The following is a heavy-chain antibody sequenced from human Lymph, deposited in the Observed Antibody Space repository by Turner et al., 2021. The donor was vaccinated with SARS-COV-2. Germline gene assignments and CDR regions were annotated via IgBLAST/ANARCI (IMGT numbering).Heavy chain of an antibody. CDR1: GGTFSTYV. J-gene: IGHJ3*02. V-gene: IGHV1-69*10. CDR2: IIPSLGIA. D-gene: IGHD1-26*01. Sequence: QVQLVQSGAAVKKPGSSVKVSCKASGGTFSTYVISWVRQAPGQGLEWMGGIIPSLGIANYAQKFQGRVTITADKSTSTAYMELSSLGSEDKAVYHCARRHSGNYDAFDIWGQGTMVTVSS. CDR3: ARRHSGNYDAFDI.